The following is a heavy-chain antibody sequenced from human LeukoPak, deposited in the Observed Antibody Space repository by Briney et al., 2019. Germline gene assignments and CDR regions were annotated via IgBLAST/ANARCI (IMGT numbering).Heavy chain of an antibody. Sequence: SETLSLTCSVSGGAISAYYWSWIRQPPGEGLEWIEYINSGNTNYNPSLKSRVTISVDTSTNQFSLRLNSVTAADTAVYYCARYRAFDIWGRGTLVTVSS. J-gene: IGHJ3*02. V-gene: IGHV4-59*01. CDR2: INSGNT. CDR3: ARYRAFDI. CDR1: GGAISAYY.